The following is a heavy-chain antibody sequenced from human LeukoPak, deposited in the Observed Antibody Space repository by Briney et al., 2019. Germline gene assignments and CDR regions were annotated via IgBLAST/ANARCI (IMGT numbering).Heavy chain of an antibody. Sequence: TGGSLRLSCAASGFTFSTYSMNWVRQAPGKGLEWVSCISSSSSYIYYADSVKGRFTISRDNAKNSVFLQMNDLRAGDTALYYCASRRSGWPNDAFDIWGQGTMVIVTS. CDR1: GFTFSTYS. V-gene: IGHV3-21*04. D-gene: IGHD6-19*01. CDR3: ASRRSGWPNDAFDI. J-gene: IGHJ3*02. CDR2: ISSSSSYI.